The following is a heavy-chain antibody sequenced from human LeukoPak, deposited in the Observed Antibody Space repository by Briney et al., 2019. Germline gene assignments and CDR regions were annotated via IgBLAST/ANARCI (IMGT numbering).Heavy chain of an antibody. J-gene: IGHJ4*02. CDR2: ISASAGTT. Sequence: PGGSLRLSCAASGFSFSNYAMSWVRQAPGKGLEWVSSISASAGTTYYADSVKGRFTISRDNSKNTLYLQMNSLRAEDTALYSCAKDRPANWGYYFDYWGQGTQVTVSS. D-gene: IGHD7-27*01. V-gene: IGHV3-23*01. CDR3: AKDRPANWGYYFDY. CDR1: GFSFSNYA.